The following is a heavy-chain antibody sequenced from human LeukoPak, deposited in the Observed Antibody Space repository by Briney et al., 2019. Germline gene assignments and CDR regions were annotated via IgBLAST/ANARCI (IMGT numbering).Heavy chain of an antibody. CDR1: GFTFSEKY. V-gene: IGHV3-11*01. Sequence: PGGSLRLSCEASGFTFSEKYMHWIRQAPGKGLEWLSSISDGGSSTRYADSVKGRFTISRDDAKNSLFLQMDSLRVEDTGIYYCTREWTPHRSFDIWGQGANVTVAS. CDR3: TREWTPHRSFDI. J-gene: IGHJ3*02. CDR2: ISDGGSST. D-gene: IGHD3-16*02.